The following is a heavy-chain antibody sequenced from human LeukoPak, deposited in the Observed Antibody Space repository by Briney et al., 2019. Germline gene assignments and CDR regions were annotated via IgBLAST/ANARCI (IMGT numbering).Heavy chain of an antibody. J-gene: IGHJ4*02. D-gene: IGHD6-13*01. CDR1: GFTFSNYA. CDR2: LGGSGINT. CDR3: AGTIGIAAAGTFDY. V-gene: IGHV3-23*01. Sequence: GGSLRLSCAASGFTFSNYAMSWVRQAPGKGLEWVSALGGSGINTYYADSVKGRFTISRDNSKNTLYLQMNSLRAEDTAVYYCAGTIGIAAAGTFDYWGQGTLVTVSS.